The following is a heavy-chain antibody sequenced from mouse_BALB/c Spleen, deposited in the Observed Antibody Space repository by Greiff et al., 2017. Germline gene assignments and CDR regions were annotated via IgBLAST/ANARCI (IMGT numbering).Heavy chain of an antibody. CDR2: IYPGNSDT. CDR3: TKQNWDRGYDMDY. V-gene: IGHV1-5*01. Sequence: VQLQQSGTVLARPGASVKMSCKASGYTFTSYWMHWVKQRPGQGLEWIGAIYPGNSDTSYNQKFKGKAKLTAVTSTSTAYMELSSLTNEDSAVYYCTKQNWDRGYDMDYWGQGTSVTVSS. D-gene: IGHD4-1*01. J-gene: IGHJ4*01. CDR1: GYTFTSYW.